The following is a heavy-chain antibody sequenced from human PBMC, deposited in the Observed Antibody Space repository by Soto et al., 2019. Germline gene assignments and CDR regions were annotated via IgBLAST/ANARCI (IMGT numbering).Heavy chain of an antibody. CDR2: ISGSGGST. J-gene: IGHJ4*02. CDR3: AKEVVRVTMIGVVITPSYFDY. Sequence: GGSLRLSCAASGFTFSSYAMSWVRQAPGKGLEWVSAISGSGGSTYYADSVKGRFTISRDNSKNTLYLQMNSLRAEDTAVYYCAKEVVRVTMIGVVITPSYFDYWGQGTLVTVSS. D-gene: IGHD3-22*01. CDR1: GFTFSSYA. V-gene: IGHV3-23*01.